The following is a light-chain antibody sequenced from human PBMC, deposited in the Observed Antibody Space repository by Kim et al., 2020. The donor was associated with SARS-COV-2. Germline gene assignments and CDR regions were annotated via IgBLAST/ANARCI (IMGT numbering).Light chain of an antibody. CDR3: QKYDSASRT. CDR2: DAS. CDR1: QGITNY. Sequence: ASVGDRVIITCLESQGITNYLAWYQQKPGKPPSLLIYDASTLHSGVPSRFSGSGSGTDVTLTISSLQSEDVATYYCQKYDSASRTFGQGTKVDIK. J-gene: IGKJ1*01. V-gene: IGKV1-27*01.